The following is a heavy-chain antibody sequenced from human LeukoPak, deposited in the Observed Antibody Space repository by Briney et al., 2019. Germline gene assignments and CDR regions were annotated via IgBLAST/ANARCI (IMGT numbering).Heavy chain of an antibody. CDR3: AREYSSSSGRRAYDI. D-gene: IGHD6-6*01. CDR1: GGSISSYY. CDR2: IYYSGST. Sequence: SETLSLTCTVSGGSISSYYWNWIRQPPGKGLEWIGYIYYSGSTNYNPSLKSRVTILVDTSKNQFSLRLSSVTAADTAVYYCAREYSSSSGRRAYDIWGQGTMVTVSS. J-gene: IGHJ3*02. V-gene: IGHV4-59*08.